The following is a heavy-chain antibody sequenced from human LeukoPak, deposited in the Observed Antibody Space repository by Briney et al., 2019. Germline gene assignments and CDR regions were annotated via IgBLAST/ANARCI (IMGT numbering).Heavy chain of an antibody. D-gene: IGHD3-3*01. J-gene: IGHJ4*02. V-gene: IGHV4-59*01. CDR2: IYYSGST. Sequence: PSETLSLTCTVSGGSISSYYWSWIRQPPGKGLEWIGYIYYSGSTNYNPSLKSRVTISVDTSKNQFSLKLSSVTAADTAVYYCARGSGVVFGVVNLDYWGQGTLVTVSS. CDR3: ARGSGVVFGVVNLDY. CDR1: GGSISSYY.